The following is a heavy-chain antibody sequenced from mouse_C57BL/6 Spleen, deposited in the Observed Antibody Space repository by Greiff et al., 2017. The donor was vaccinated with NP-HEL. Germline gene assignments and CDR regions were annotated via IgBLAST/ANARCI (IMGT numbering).Heavy chain of an antibody. D-gene: IGHD1-1*01. CDR1: GFNFKNTY. CDR3: ARWDYSYYFGG. V-gene: IGHV14-3*01. Sequence: VQLQQSVAELVRPGASVKLSCTASGFNFKNTYMHWVKQRPEQGLEWIGRIDPANGNTKYAPKFQGKATITADTSSNTAYLQLSSLTSEDTASYYCARWDYSYYFGGRGTGTTLTVAS. J-gene: IGHJ2*01. CDR2: IDPANGNT.